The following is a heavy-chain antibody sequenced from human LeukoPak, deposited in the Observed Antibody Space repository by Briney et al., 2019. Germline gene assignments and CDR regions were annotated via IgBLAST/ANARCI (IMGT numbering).Heavy chain of an antibody. CDR2: ISSSSSTI. V-gene: IGHV3-48*01. J-gene: IGHJ4*02. CDR3: ARETGFIFGYFDY. Sequence: GGPLRLSCAASGFTFSSYSMNWVRQAPGKGLEWVSYISSSSSTIYYADSVKGRFTISRDNAKNSLYLQMNSLRAEDTAVYYCARETGFIFGYFDYWGQGTLVTVSS. CDR1: GFTFSSYS. D-gene: IGHD3-3*02.